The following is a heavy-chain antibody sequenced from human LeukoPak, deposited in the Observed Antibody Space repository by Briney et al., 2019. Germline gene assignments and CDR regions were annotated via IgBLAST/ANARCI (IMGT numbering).Heavy chain of an antibody. CDR2: LDPEDGEM. V-gene: IGHV1-24*01. CDR3: ATGRTKWDLLNY. CDR1: GYTLTELS. D-gene: IGHD1-26*01. Sequence: VASVKVSCKVSGYTLTELSLHWVRQAPGKGLEWMGGLDPEDGEMIYSQKFQGRVTMTEGTSTDIAYMEMSSLRSEDTAVYYCATGRTKWDLLNYWGQGTLVTVSS. J-gene: IGHJ4*02.